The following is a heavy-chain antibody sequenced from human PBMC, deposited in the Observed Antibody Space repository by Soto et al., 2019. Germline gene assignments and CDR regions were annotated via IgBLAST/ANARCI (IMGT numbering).Heavy chain of an antibody. V-gene: IGHV4-30-2*01. D-gene: IGHD3-22*01. J-gene: IGHJ3*02. Sequence: PSETLSLTCDVSGDSISSSGSSWNWIRHPPGKALEWIGFTYHSGSTYYNPSLESRVTISVDRSKNQFSLKLKSVTAADRAVYYCAASLSTKYYDSSGYYPDFDIWGQGLLVTV. CDR1: GDSISSSGSS. CDR2: TYHSGST. CDR3: AASLSTKYYDSSGYYPDFDI.